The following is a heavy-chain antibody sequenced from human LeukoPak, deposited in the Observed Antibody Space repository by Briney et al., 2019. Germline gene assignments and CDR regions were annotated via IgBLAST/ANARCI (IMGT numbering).Heavy chain of an antibody. D-gene: IGHD1-26*01. V-gene: IGHV4-61*01. CDR1: GGSVSSGSYY. CDR2: IYYGGST. Sequence: PSETLSLTCTVSGGSVSSGSYYWSWIRQPPGKGLEWIGYIYYGGSTNYNPSLKSRVTISVDTSKNQFSLKLSSVTAADTAVYYCARVPKVQWELRYFDYWGQGTLVTVSS. J-gene: IGHJ4*02. CDR3: ARVPKVQWELRYFDY.